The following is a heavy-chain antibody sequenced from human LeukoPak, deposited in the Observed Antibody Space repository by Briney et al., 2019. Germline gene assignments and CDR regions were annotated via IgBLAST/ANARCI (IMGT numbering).Heavy chain of an antibody. D-gene: IGHD1-14*01. CDR3: ARDTDNLVAFDV. Sequence: PSETLSLTCTVSGGSFSSYYRSWIRQPPGKGLEWIGYIYYSGSTNYNPSLKSRVSISVDTSKNQFSLKLSSVTAADTAVYYCARDTDNLVAFDVWGQGTMVTVSS. V-gene: IGHV4-59*01. CDR2: IYYSGST. J-gene: IGHJ3*01. CDR1: GGSFSSYY.